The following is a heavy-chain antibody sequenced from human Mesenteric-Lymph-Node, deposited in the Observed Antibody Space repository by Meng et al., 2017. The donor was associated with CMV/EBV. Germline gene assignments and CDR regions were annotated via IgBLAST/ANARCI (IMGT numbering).Heavy chain of an antibody. Sequence: GESLKISCAASGFTVSSNYMIWVRQAPGKGLEWVSVIYSGGSTYYTDSVKGRFTISRDNSKNTLYLQMNSLRVEDTAVYYCVREGRNDYYYGMDVWGQGTTVTVSS. CDR2: IYSGGST. CDR1: GFTVSSNY. CDR3: VREGRNDYYYGMDV. J-gene: IGHJ6*02. V-gene: IGHV3-53*05.